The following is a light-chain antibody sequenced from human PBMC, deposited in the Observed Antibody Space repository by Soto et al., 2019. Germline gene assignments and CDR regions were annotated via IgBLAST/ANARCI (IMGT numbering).Light chain of an antibody. J-gene: IGKJ2*01. V-gene: IGKV3-11*01. CDR3: QQRDKWPRT. Sequence: EIVLTQSPGTLSLSPGERATLSCRASQSVGSYLAWYQHKPGQAPRLLIYGASNRATDIPARFSGRGSGTDFTLTISSLESGDSAVYYCQQRDKWPRTFGQGTKLEIK. CDR1: QSVGSY. CDR2: GAS.